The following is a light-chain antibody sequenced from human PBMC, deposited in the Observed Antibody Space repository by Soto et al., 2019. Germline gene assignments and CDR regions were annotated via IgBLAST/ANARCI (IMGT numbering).Light chain of an antibody. CDR2: DAS. J-gene: IGKJ5*01. V-gene: IGKV3-11*01. Sequence: EIVLTQSPATLSLSPGERATLSCRASQSVSSYLAWYQQKPGQAPRPLIYDASNRATGIPARFSCSGSGTDFTLTISSLEPEDFAVYYCQQRSNWPSITFGQGTRLEIK. CDR3: QQRSNWPSIT. CDR1: QSVSSY.